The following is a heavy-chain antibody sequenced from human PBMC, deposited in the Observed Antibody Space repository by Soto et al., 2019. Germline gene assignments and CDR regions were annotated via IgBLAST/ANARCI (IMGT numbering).Heavy chain of an antibody. CDR1: GFTFSSYS. V-gene: IGHV3-48*02. Sequence: GGSLRLSCAASGFTFSSYSMNWVRQAPGKGLEWVSYISSSSSTIYYADSVKGRFTISRDNAKNSLYLQMNSLRDEDTAVYYCARTVDTAIPDYYGMDVWGQGTTVTVSS. D-gene: IGHD5-18*01. CDR2: ISSSSSTI. J-gene: IGHJ6*02. CDR3: ARTVDTAIPDYYGMDV.